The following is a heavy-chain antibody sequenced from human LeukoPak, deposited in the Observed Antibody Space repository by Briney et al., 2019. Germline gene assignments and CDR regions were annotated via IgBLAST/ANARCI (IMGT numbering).Heavy chain of an antibody. J-gene: IGHJ4*02. D-gene: IGHD5-18*01. Sequence: SETLSLTCTVSGGSISSSSYYWGWIRQPPGKGLEWIGYIYYIGSTNYNPSLKSRVTISVDTSKNQFSLKLPSVTAADTAVYYCARSRGYSYGTTFLDYWGQGTLVTVSS. V-gene: IGHV4-61*05. CDR3: ARSRGYSYGTTFLDY. CDR2: IYYIGST. CDR1: GGSISSSSYY.